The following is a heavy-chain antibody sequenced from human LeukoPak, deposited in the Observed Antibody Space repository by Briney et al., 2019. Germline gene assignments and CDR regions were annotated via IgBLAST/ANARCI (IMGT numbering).Heavy chain of an antibody. J-gene: IGHJ3*02. Sequence: GGSLRLSCAASGFTFSSYAMSWVRQAPGKGLEWVSAISCSGGSTYYADSVKGRFTISRDNSKNTLYLQMNSLRAEDTAVYYCAKDLITMIVVPSDAFDIWGQGTMVTVSS. CDR3: AKDLITMIVVPSDAFDI. D-gene: IGHD3-22*01. CDR1: GFTFSSYA. CDR2: ISCSGGST. V-gene: IGHV3-23*01.